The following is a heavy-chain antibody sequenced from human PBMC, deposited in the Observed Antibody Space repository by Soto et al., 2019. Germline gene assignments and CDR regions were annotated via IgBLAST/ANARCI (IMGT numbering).Heavy chain of an antibody. Sequence: GGSLRLSYVASGFTFTHYYMSWIRQAPGKGLEWVSYISSSSSYTNYADSVKGRFTISRDNAKNSLYLQMNSLRAEDTAAYYCARDLDYSLDYWGQGTLVTVSS. CDR2: ISSSSSYT. D-gene: IGHD3-16*01. V-gene: IGHV3-11*06. CDR1: GFTFTHYY. CDR3: ARDLDYSLDY. J-gene: IGHJ4*02.